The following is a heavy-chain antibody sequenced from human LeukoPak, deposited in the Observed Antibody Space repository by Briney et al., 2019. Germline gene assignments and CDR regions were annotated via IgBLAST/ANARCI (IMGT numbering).Heavy chain of an antibody. CDR2: ISGSGVST. CDR3: AKDWGAYGDYGVFFDY. J-gene: IGHJ4*02. CDR1: GFTFSSYA. D-gene: IGHD4-17*01. V-gene: IGHV3-23*01. Sequence: GGSLRLSCAASGFTFSSYAMRWVRQAPGKGLEWVSGISGSGVSTYYADSVKGRFTISRDNSKNTLYLQMNNLRAEDTAIYYCAKDWGAYGDYGVFFDYWGQGTLVTVSS.